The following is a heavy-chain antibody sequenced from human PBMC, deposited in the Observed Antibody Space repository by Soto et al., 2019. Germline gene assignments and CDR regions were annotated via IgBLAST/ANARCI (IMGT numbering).Heavy chain of an antibody. J-gene: IGHJ4*02. CDR1: KFIFNNYY. V-gene: IGHV3-48*01. CDR3: TRDRTEYDLFTGSFDY. CDR2: IPGSGFPV. D-gene: IGHD2-8*02. Sequence: EVQLVESGGGLVQPGGSLRLSCAADKFIFNNYYEKWVRQAPGKGLEWISHIPGSGFPVYYAESLKGRFTVSRDNAKNLMYLHMSSLRVEDTAVYYCTRDRTEYDLFTGSFDYWGQGILVTVSS.